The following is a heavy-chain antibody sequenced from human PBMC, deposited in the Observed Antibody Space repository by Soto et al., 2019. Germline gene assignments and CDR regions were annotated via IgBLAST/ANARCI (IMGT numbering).Heavy chain of an antibody. D-gene: IGHD3-10*01. J-gene: IGHJ6*02. CDR1: GFTFSSYG. CDR2: IWYDGSNK. V-gene: IGHV3-33*01. Sequence: GGSLRLSCAASGFTFSSYGMHWVRQAPGKGLEWVAVIWYDGSNKYYADSVKGRFTISRDNSKNTLSLQMNSLRAEDTAVYYCARDPNFGSGAYGMDVCGQRTTVPVSS. CDR3: ARDPNFGSGAYGMDV.